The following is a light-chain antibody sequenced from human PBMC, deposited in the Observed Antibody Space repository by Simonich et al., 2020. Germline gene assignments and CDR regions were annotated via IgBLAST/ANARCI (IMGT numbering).Light chain of an antibody. CDR1: HSVSSN. Sequence: EIVLTQSPATLSLSPGERATLSCRASHSVSSNLAWYQQKPGQSHRLLIYDASNRATGILARFSGSGSGTDFTLTISSLEPEDFAVYYCQQRSNWPITFGQGTRLEIK. J-gene: IGKJ5*01. V-gene: IGKV3-11*01. CDR2: DAS. CDR3: QQRSNWPIT.